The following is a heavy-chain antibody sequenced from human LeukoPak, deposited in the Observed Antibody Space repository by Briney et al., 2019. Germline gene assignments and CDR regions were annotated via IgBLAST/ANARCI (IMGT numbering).Heavy chain of an antibody. V-gene: IGHV4-61*02. Sequence: SQTLSLTCTVSGGSISSGSYYWSWIRQPAGKGLAWIGRIYTSGSTNYNPSLKSRVTISVDTSKNQFSLKLSSVTAADTAVYYCARDGCSGGSCYPYYFDYWGQGTLVTVSS. J-gene: IGHJ4*02. D-gene: IGHD2-15*01. CDR3: ARDGCSGGSCYPYYFDY. CDR2: IYTSGST. CDR1: GGSISSGSYY.